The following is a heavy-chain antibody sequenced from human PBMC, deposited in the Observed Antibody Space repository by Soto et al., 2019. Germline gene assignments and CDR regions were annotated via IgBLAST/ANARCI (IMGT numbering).Heavy chain of an antibody. V-gene: IGHV1-2*02. Sequence: ASVKVSCKASGYTFTGYHMHWVRQAPGQGLEWMGWINPNNGGTNYAQKFQGRVTMTRDTSISTAYMELSRLRSDDTAVYYCARGPRASYYYDSSSHSFLFWGQGTPVT. CDR3: ARGPRASYYYDSSSHSFLF. J-gene: IGHJ1*01. CDR1: GYTFTGYH. D-gene: IGHD3-22*01. CDR2: INPNNGGT.